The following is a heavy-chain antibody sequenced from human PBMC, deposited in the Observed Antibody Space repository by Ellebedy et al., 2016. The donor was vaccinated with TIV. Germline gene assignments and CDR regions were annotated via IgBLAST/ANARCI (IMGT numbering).Heavy chain of an antibody. CDR3: ARVGYSSGWSDY. Sequence: GESLKISCAASGFTFSSYAMHWVRQAPGKGLEYVSAISSNGGSTYYANSVKGRFTISRDNSKNTLYLQMGSLRAEDMAVYYCARVGYSSGWSDYWGQGTLVTVSS. CDR1: GFTFSSYA. V-gene: IGHV3-64*01. CDR2: ISSNGGST. J-gene: IGHJ4*02. D-gene: IGHD6-19*01.